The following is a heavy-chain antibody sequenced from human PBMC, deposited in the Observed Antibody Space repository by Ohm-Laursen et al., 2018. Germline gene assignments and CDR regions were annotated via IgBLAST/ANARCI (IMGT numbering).Heavy chain of an antibody. CDR1: GFTFDNYA. CDR2: ISWNNGYI. Sequence: SLRLSCTASGFTFDNYAMHWVRQAPGKGLVWVSGISWNNGYIGYADSVKGRFTISRDNAKNSLYLQMNSLRAEDTALYYCAKVEGYAGAHWGQGTLVTVSS. CDR3: AKVEGYAGAH. D-gene: IGHD3-16*01. J-gene: IGHJ4*02. V-gene: IGHV3-9*01.